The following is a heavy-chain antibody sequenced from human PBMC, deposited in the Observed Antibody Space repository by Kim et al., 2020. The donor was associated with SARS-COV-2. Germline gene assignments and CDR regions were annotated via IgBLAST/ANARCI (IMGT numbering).Heavy chain of an antibody. CDR3: ARGGRFGESYFDY. D-gene: IGHD3-10*01. Sequence: YAESGKGRLTISRDNSKNTLYLQMNSLRAEDTAVYYCARGGRFGESYFDYWGQGTLVTVSS. V-gene: IGHV3-30*01. J-gene: IGHJ4*02.